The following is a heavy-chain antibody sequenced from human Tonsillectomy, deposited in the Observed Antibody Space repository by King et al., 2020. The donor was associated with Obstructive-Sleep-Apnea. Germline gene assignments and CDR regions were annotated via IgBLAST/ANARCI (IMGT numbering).Heavy chain of an antibody. Sequence: VQLVESGGGLVQPGGSLKLSCAASGFTFSGSAMHWVRQASGKGLEWVGRIRSKANSYATAYAASVKGRFTISRDDSKNTAYLQMNSLITEDTAVYYCTSALYDSPSLDAFDIWGQGTMVTVSS. CDR1: GFTFSGSA. CDR3: TSALYDSPSLDAFDI. CDR2: IRSKANSYAT. J-gene: IGHJ3*02. D-gene: IGHD3-22*01. V-gene: IGHV3-73*02.